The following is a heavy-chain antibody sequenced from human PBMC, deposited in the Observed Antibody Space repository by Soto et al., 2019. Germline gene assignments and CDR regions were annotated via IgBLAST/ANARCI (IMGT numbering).Heavy chain of an antibody. CDR1: GFTFSSYW. CDR3: ARDLREQLVTYLDY. J-gene: IGHJ4*02. V-gene: IGHV3-7*05. CDR2: IKQDGSEK. Sequence: GGSLRLSCAASGFTFSSYWMSWVRQAPGKGLEWVANIKQDGSEKYYVDSVKGRFTISRDNAKNSLYLQMNSLRAEDTAVYYCARDLREQLVTYLDYWGQGTLVTVSS. D-gene: IGHD6-6*01.